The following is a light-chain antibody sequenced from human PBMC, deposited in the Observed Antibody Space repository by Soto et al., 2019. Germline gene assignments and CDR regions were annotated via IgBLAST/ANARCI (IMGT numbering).Light chain of an antibody. J-gene: IGLJ1*01. CDR3: CSVTPSHTYV. V-gene: IGLV2-14*03. CDR2: HVT. Sequence: QSALAQPASVSGSPRQSITISCTGTSXDIGHYDYASWYQQHPGKAPKLMIYHVTYRPSGVSNRYSGSTSGNSASLTISGLQADDEADYYCCSVTPSHTYVVGSGTKVTV. CDR1: SXDIGHYDY.